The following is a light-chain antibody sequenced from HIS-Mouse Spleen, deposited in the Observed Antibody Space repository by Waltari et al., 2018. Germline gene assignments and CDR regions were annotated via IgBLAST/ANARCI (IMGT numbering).Light chain of an antibody. CDR2: GVS. CDR3: SLYTSSSTWV. J-gene: IGLJ3*02. Sequence: QSALTQPPSVSGSPGQSVTISCTGTSSDVGSYNRVSWYQQPPGTAPKLVIYGVSNRPSGVPDRFSGSKSGNTASLTISGLQAEDEADYYCSLYTSSSTWVFGGGTKLTVL. CDR1: SSDVGSYNR. V-gene: IGLV2-18*01.